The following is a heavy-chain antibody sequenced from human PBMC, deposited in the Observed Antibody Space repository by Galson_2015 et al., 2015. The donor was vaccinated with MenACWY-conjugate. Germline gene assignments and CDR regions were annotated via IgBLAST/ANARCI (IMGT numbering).Heavy chain of an antibody. J-gene: IGHJ6*02. V-gene: IGHV3-7*03. CDR3: ARGHYGMDV. CDR1: GFTFRNYW. Sequence: SLRLSCAVSGFTFRNYWMTWVRQAPEKGLEWVASIKKDGSEKYYVDSVKGRFTISRDNTKNSMYLEMNSLRAEDTAVYYCARGHYGMDVWGQGTTVTASS. CDR2: IKKDGSEK.